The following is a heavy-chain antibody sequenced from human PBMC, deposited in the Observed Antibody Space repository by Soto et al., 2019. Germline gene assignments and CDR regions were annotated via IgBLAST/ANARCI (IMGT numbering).Heavy chain of an antibody. CDR3: ARGRDSSSWFGQFDY. CDR2: INHSGST. V-gene: IGHV4-34*01. J-gene: IGHJ4*02. D-gene: IGHD6-13*01. Sequence: GKGLEWIGEINHSGSTNYNPSLKSRVTISVDTSKNQFSLKLSSVTAADTAVYYCARGRDSSSWFGQFDYWGQGTLVTVSS.